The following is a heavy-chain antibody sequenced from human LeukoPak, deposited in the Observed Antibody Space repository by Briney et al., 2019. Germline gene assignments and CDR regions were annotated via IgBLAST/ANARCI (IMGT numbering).Heavy chain of an antibody. J-gene: IGHJ6*02. V-gene: IGHV3-30-3*01. CDR3: ARVRVSRFGEVSFFYFGMGG. CDR1: GFTFSSYA. D-gene: IGHD3-10*01. CDR2: ISYDGSNK. Sequence: GGSLRLSCAASGFTFSSYAMHWVRQAPGKGLEWVAVISYDGSNKYYADSVKGRFTISRDNSKNTLYLQMNSLRAEDTAVYYWARVRVSRFGEVSFFYFGMGGLGQGTTVTVSS.